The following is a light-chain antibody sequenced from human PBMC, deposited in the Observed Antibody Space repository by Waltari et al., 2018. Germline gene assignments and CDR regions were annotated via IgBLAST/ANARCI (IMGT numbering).Light chain of an antibody. Sequence: EIVLTQSPATLSLSPGERATLSCRASQSISNYLAWYQQKRGQAPRLLLYDTSNRVTGIPARFSGSGSGTEFTLTISSLEPEDFAVYYCHQRSDWGTFGGGTKVEI. J-gene: IGKJ4*01. V-gene: IGKV3-11*01. CDR1: QSISNY. CDR3: HQRSDWGT. CDR2: DTS.